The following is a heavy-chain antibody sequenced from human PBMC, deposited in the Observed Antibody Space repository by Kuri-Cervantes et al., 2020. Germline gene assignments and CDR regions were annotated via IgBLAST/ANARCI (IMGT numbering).Heavy chain of an antibody. CDR3: ARGLGYYRFFDY. CDR2: INHSGST. V-gene: IGHV4-34*01. Sequence: SQTLSLTCAVYGGSFSGYCWSWIRQPPGKGLEWIGEINHSGSTNYNPSLKSRVTISVDTSKNQFSLKLSSVTAADTAVYYCARGLGYYRFFDYWGQGTLVTVSS. D-gene: IGHD3-22*01. CDR1: GGSFSGYC. J-gene: IGHJ4*02.